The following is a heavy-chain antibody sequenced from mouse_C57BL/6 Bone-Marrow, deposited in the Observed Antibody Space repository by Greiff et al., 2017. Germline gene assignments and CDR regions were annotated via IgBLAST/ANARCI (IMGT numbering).Heavy chain of an antibody. CDR2: IYPRSGNT. D-gene: IGHD2-3*01. CDR3: ARLGGYYVYWYFDV. Sequence: QVQLQQSGAELARPGASVKLSCKASGYTFTSYGISWVKQRTGQGLEWIGEIYPRSGNTYYNEKFKGKATLTADKSSSTAYMELRSLTSEDSAVYFCARLGGYYVYWYFDVWGTATTVTVSS. CDR1: GYTFTSYG. J-gene: IGHJ1*03. V-gene: IGHV1-81*01.